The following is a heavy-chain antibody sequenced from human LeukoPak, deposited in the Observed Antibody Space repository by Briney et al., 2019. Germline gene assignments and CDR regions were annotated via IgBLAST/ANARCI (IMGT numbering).Heavy chain of an antibody. D-gene: IGHD1-26*01. J-gene: IGHJ4*02. CDR3: ARGRGSYFKYYFDY. CDR2: INHSGST. CDR1: GYSISSGYY. Sequence: SETLSLTCAVSGYSISSGYYWGWIRQPPGKGLEWIGEINHSGSTNYNPSLKSRVTISVDTSKNQFSLKLSSVTAADTAVYYCARGRGSYFKYYFDYWGQGTLVTVSS. V-gene: IGHV4-38-2*01.